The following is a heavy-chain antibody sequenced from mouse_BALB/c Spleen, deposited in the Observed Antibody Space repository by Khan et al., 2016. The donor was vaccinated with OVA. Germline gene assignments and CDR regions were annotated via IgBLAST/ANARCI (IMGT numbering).Heavy chain of an antibody. V-gene: IGHV1-26*01. CDR2: VNPNNGGT. J-gene: IGHJ1*01. CDR3: AIYHSYFDV. CDR1: GYSFTGYY. Sequence: VQLKQSGPDLVKPGASMKISCKASGYSFTGYYIHWVKQSHGKSLEWIGRVNPNNGGTSYNQKFKGKAILTVDKSSNTAYMELRSLTPEDSAVYSCAIYHSYFDVWGAGTTVTVSS. D-gene: IGHD3-1*01.